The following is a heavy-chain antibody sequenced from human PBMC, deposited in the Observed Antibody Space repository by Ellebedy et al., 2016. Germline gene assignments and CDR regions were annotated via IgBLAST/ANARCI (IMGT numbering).Heavy chain of an antibody. Sequence: LRLXXGVSGGSISSGAYSWNWIRQPPGKGLEWIGYIYQSGSTHYNPSLKSRVTISVDRSRNQFSLNLSSVTAADTAVYYCARGRFGSGSYYFYYYGVDVWGQGSTVTVSS. V-gene: IGHV4-30-2*01. D-gene: IGHD3-10*01. CDR2: IYQSGST. CDR3: ARGRFGSGSYYFYYYGVDV. J-gene: IGHJ6*02. CDR1: GGSISSGAYS.